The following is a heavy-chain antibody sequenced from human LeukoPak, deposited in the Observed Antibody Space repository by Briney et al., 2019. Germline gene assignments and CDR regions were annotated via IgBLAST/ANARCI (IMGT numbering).Heavy chain of an antibody. J-gene: IGHJ4*02. Sequence: GTLSLTCTVSGDSINSLDLWSWVRQAPGKGLEWVSVIYSGGSTYYADSVKGRFTISRDNSKNTLYLQMNSLRAEDTAVYYCAREQWLVRGGGYFDYWGQGTLVTVSS. CDR2: IYSGGST. CDR3: AREQWLVRGGGYFDY. D-gene: IGHD6-19*01. CDR1: GDSINSLD. V-gene: IGHV3-53*01.